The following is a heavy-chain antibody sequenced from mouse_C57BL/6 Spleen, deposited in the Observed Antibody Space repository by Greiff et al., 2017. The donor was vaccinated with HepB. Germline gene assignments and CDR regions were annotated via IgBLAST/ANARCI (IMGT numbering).Heavy chain of an antibody. V-gene: IGHV5-16*01. CDR3: AREDGYDGGGFAY. J-gene: IGHJ3*01. CDR2: INYDGSST. Sequence: DVKLVESEGGLVQPGSSMKLSCTASGFTFSDYYMAWVRQVPEKGLEWVANINYDGSSTYYLDSLKSRFIISRDNAKNILYLQMSSLKSEDTATYYCAREDGYDGGGFAYWGQGTLVTVSA. D-gene: IGHD2-2*01. CDR1: GFTFSDYY.